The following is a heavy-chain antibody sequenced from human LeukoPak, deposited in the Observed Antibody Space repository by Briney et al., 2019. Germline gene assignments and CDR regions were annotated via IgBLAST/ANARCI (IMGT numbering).Heavy chain of an antibody. J-gene: IGHJ5*02. Sequence: SETLSLTCTVSGGSISSYYWSWIRQPPGKGLEWIGYIYYSGSTNYNPSLKSRVTISVDTSKNQFSLKLSSVTAADTAVYYCARARGGSGSYRWFDPWGQGTLVTVSS. CDR2: IYYSGST. D-gene: IGHD3-10*01. V-gene: IGHV4-59*01. CDR3: ARARGGSGSYRWFDP. CDR1: GGSISSYY.